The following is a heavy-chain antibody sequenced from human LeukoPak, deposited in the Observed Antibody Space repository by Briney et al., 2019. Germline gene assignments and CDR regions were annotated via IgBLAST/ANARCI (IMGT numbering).Heavy chain of an antibody. CDR1: GYSIRSGFY. J-gene: IGHJ6*03. Sequence: SETLSLTCSVSGYSIRSGFYWGWIRQSPGKGLEWIANIYHSGITYYTPSLKSRVTISVDTSKNQFYLKLSSVTAADTAVYYCGRGDCSSTSCYPGYYYYMDVWGKGTTVTVSS. D-gene: IGHD2-2*01. CDR2: IYHSGIT. CDR3: GRGDCSSTSCYPGYYYYMDV. V-gene: IGHV4-38-2*02.